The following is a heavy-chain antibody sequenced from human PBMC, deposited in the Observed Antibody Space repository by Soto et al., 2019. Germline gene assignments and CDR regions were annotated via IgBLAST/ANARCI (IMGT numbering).Heavy chain of an antibody. D-gene: IGHD6-19*01. CDR2: TYYRSKWYN. CDR3: ARDHDSSGWFLSLAGCYYYYYGMDV. V-gene: IGHV6-1*01. CDR1: GDSVSSNSAA. J-gene: IGHJ6*02. Sequence: SQTLSLTCAISGDSVSSNSAAWNWIRQSPSRGLEWLGRTYYRSKWYNDYAVSVKSRITINPDTSKNQFSLQLNSVTPEDTAVYYCARDHDSSGWFLSLAGCYYYYYGMDVWGQGTTVTVSS.